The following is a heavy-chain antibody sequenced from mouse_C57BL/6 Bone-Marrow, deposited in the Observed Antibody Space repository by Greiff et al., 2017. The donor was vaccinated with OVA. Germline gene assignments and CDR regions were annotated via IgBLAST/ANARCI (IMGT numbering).Heavy chain of an antibody. V-gene: IGHV14-4*01. CDR3: TTGDYAWYFDV. Sequence: VQLQQSGAELVRPGASVKLSCPASGFNIKDDYMHWVKQRPEQGREWIGWIDPEKGDTEYASKFQGKATITADTSSNTAYLQLSSLTSEDTAVYYCTTGDYAWYFDVWGTGTTVTVSS. D-gene: IGHD2-4*01. CDR1: GFNIKDDY. J-gene: IGHJ1*03. CDR2: IDPEKGDT.